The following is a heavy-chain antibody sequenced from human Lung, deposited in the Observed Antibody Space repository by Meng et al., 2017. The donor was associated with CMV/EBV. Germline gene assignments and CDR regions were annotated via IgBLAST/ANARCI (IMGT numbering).Heavy chain of an antibody. J-gene: IGHJ4*02. V-gene: IGHV4-30-4*01. CDR1: GDSIISGEYF. CDR2: MDYRGST. D-gene: IGHD2-2*01. CDR3: ARGELLWDY. Sequence: QLHRHEPGPVLVQPSQTLSLTCTVSGDSIISGEYFWSWIRQPPGKGLELIGYMDYRGSTFYNPSLKSRVTISVDTSKNQFSLKLSSVTAADTAVYFCARGELLWDYWGQGTLVTVSS.